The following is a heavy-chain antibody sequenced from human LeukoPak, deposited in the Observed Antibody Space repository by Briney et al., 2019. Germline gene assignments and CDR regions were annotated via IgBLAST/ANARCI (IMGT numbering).Heavy chain of an antibody. CDR1: GYTFISYG. CDR3: ARAGRVRGFFILVYYFAT. J-gene: IGHJ4*02. D-gene: IGHD3-10*01. Sequence: ASVKVSCKASGYTFISYGITWVRQAPGQGLEWMGWISAYNGNTNYAQKLQGRVTMTTDTSTSTAYMELRSLRSDDTAVYYCARAGRVRGFFILVYYFATWAQGTRVTVSS. V-gene: IGHV1-18*01. CDR2: ISAYNGNT.